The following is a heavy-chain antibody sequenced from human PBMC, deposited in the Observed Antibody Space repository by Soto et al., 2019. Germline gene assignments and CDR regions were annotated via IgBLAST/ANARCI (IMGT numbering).Heavy chain of an antibody. V-gene: IGHV3-33*01. D-gene: IGHD3-22*01. Sequence: QVQLVESGGGVVQPGRSLRLSCAASGFTFHNYGMHWVRQAPGKGLEWVANIWYDGSHKYYADSVKGRFTISRDNSKKTVHLQVNSLRVEDTAVYYCARDLPQDMQYYDSSGYYFDYWGQGTLVTVSS. CDR2: IWYDGSHK. CDR3: ARDLPQDMQYYDSSGYYFDY. J-gene: IGHJ4*02. CDR1: GFTFHNYG.